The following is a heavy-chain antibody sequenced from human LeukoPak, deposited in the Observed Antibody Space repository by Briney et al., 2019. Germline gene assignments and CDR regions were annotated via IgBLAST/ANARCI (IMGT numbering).Heavy chain of an antibody. J-gene: IGHJ4*02. CDR2: ISGSGGST. Sequence: GGSLRLYCAASGFTFSNYAMSWVRQAPGKGLEWVSTISGSGGSTNYADSVKGRFTISRDNSKNTLYLQMNSLGAEDTAVYYCAKDPHYYDSSGYYSPYFDYWGQGTLVTVSS. CDR1: GFTFSNYA. V-gene: IGHV3-23*01. CDR3: AKDPHYYDSSGYYSPYFDY. D-gene: IGHD3-22*01.